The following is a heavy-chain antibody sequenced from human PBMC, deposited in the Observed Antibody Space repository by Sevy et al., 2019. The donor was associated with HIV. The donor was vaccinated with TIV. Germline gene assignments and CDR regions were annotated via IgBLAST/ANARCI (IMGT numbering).Heavy chain of an antibody. D-gene: IGHD2-8*01. V-gene: IGHV3-23*01. CDR3: AREGCTKPHDY. J-gene: IGHJ4*02. CDR2: LSFGCGEI. Sequence: GSLRLSCAASGFTFSKYSMSWVRQPPGKGLEWVSTLSFGCGEINYADSVKGRFTISRDNSKSSVYLQMNNLRPEDTPVYYCAREGCTKPHDYWGQGTLVTVSS. CDR1: GFTFSKYS.